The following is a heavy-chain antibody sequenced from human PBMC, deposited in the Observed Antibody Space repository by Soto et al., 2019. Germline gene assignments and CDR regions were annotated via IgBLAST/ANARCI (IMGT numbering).Heavy chain of an antibody. V-gene: IGHV1-18*01. CDR3: ARDLQTVVGYSSGGRWSDP. CDR1: GYTFTSYG. CDR2: ISAYNGNT. D-gene: IGHD6-19*01. Sequence: ASVKVSCKASGYTFTSYGISWVRQAPGQGLEWMGWISAYNGNTNYAEKLQGRVTMTTDTSTSTAYMELRSLRSDDTAVYYCARDLQTVVGYSSGGRWSDPWGQGTLVTVSS. J-gene: IGHJ5*02.